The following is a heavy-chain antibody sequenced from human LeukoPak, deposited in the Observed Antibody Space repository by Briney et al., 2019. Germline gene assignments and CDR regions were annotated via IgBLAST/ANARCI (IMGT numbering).Heavy chain of an antibody. Sequence: SETLSLTCSVSGDSITTYYWSWIRQPAGKGLEWIGRIYTSGSTSYNPSLKSRVTMSVDTSKNQLSLKLSSVTAADTAVYYCARDQVYRTSWGHDAFDIWGQGTMVTVSS. D-gene: IGHD6-13*01. CDR3: ARDQVYRTSWGHDAFDI. V-gene: IGHV4-4*07. J-gene: IGHJ3*02. CDR1: GDSITTYY. CDR2: IYTSGST.